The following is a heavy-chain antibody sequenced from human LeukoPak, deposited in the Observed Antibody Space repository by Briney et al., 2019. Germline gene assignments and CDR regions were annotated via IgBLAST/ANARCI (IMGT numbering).Heavy chain of an antibody. D-gene: IGHD2-2*01. Sequence: GRSLRLSCAASGFTFSSYGMHWVRQAPGKGLEWVAVIWYDGSNKYYADSVKGRFTISRDNSKNMLYLQMNSLRAEDTAVYYCAKGFSSLATFFDYWGQGTLVTVSS. CDR3: AKGFSSLATFFDY. V-gene: IGHV3-33*06. CDR2: IWYDGSNK. CDR1: GFTFSSYG. J-gene: IGHJ4*02.